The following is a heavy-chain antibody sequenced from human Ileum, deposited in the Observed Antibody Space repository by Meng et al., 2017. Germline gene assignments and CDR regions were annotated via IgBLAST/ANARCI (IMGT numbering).Heavy chain of an antibody. CDR2: IYHDGVDI. CDR3: ARDLRYEMSGARIDN. V-gene: IGHV3-33*01. J-gene: IGHJ4*02. CDR1: GFIFNKYN. D-gene: IGHD2-2*01. Sequence: GGSLRLSCAASGFIFNKYNMHWVRQAPGKGLEWVAVIYHDGVDIFYADSVKGRFTISRDNSQNTLYLEMDSLRAEDTAVYYCARDLRYEMSGARIDNWGQGTLVTVSS.